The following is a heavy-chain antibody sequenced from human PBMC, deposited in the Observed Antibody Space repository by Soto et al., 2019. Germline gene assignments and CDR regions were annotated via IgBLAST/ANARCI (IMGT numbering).Heavy chain of an antibody. CDR1: GFMFSDYA. CDR2: LLRPGRST. CDR3: AKDAIANDGIWLMDS. D-gene: IGHD3-16*01. Sequence: SLRLSCAASGFMFSDYAMTWARQAPGKELEWVSGLLRPGRSTYYADSVKGRFTISGDTSANTVYLQMDSLRAEDTAVYYCAKDAIANDGIWLMDSWGQGTVVT. V-gene: IGHV3-23*01. J-gene: IGHJ5*02.